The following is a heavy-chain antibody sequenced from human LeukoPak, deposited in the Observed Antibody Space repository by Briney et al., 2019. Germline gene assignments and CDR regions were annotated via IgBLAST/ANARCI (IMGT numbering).Heavy chain of an antibody. J-gene: IGHJ4*02. CDR1: GGSISSSSYY. CDR2: IYYSGS. CDR3: ARSVLYSGSYGSGEDFDY. D-gene: IGHD1-26*01. Sequence: SETLSLTCTVPGGSISSSSYYWGWIRQPPGKGLEWIGSIYYSGSTISVDTSKNQFSLKLSSVTAADTAVYYCARSVLYSGSYGSGEDFDYWGQGTLVTVSS. V-gene: IGHV4-39*01.